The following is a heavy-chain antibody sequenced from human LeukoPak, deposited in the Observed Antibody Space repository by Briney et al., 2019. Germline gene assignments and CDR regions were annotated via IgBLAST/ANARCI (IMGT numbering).Heavy chain of an antibody. CDR2: ISGGGDIT. J-gene: IGHJ4*02. V-gene: IGHV3-23*01. CDR1: GFNFANHA. D-gene: IGHD2-21*02. Sequence: GGSLRLSCAASGFNFANHAMSWVRQTPGKGLEWLSAISGGGDITYYADSEKGRFTICRDNSKDTLFLQMHSLRPGDTAVYYCVREDTPATANYWGQGTLVTISS. CDR3: VREDTPATANY.